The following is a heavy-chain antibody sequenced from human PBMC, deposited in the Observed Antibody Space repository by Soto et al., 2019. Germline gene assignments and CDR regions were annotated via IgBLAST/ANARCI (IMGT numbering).Heavy chain of an antibody. V-gene: IGHV3-23*01. Sequence: GGSLRLSCAASGFTFSSYAMSWVRQAPGKGLEWVSAISGSGGSTYYADSVKGRFTISRDNSKNMLYLQMNSLRAEDTAVYYCAKDCIAAAGIPHDAFDIWGQGTMVTVSS. J-gene: IGHJ3*02. CDR3: AKDCIAAAGIPHDAFDI. CDR2: ISGSGGST. CDR1: GFTFSSYA. D-gene: IGHD6-13*01.